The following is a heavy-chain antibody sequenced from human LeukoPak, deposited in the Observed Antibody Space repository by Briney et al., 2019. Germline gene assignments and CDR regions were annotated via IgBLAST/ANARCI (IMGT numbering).Heavy chain of an antibody. Sequence: SETLSLTCAVSGGSISSSNWWSWVRQPPGKGLEWIGEIYHSGSTNYNPSLKSRVTISVDKSKNQFSLKLSSVTAADAAVYYCARDGPGYCSGGSCYSWFDPWGQGILVTVSS. J-gene: IGHJ5*02. CDR1: GGSISSSNW. CDR2: IYHSGST. D-gene: IGHD2-15*01. CDR3: ARDGPGYCSGGSCYSWFDP. V-gene: IGHV4-4*02.